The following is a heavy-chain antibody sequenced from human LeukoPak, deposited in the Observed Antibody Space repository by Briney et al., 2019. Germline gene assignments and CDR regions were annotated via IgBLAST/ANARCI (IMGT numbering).Heavy chain of an antibody. V-gene: IGHV3-7*01. Sequence: GGSLRLSCAASGFTFSSYWMSWVRQAPGKGLDWVANIKQDGSEKYYVDSVKGRFTISRDNAKNSLYLQMNSLRAEDTAVYYCARDIIVVPAAIYYFDYWGQGTLLTVSS. CDR3: ARDIIVVPAAIYYFDY. J-gene: IGHJ4*02. CDR1: GFTFSSYW. D-gene: IGHD2-2*02. CDR2: IKQDGSEK.